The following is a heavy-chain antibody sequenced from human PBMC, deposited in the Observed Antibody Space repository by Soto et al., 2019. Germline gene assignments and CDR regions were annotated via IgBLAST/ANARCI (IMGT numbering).Heavy chain of an antibody. D-gene: IGHD3-22*01. CDR2: ISYDGSNK. V-gene: IGHV3-30*18. CDR1: RFTFSSYG. CDR3: AKDMDYYDSTGDAFDI. Sequence: QVQLVESGGGVVQPGRSLRLSCADSRFTFSSYGMHWVRQAPGKGLEWVAVISYDGSNKYYADSVKGRFTISRDNSKNTLYLQMNSLRAEDTAVYYCAKDMDYYDSTGDAFDIWGQGTMVTVSS. J-gene: IGHJ3*02.